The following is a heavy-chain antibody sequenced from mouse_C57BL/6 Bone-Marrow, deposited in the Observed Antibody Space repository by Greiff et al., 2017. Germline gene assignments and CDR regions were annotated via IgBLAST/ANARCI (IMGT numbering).Heavy chain of an antibody. CDR2: ISDGGSYT. J-gene: IGHJ4*01. CDR3: ARPGITTDYYAMDY. CDR1: GFTFSSYA. D-gene: IGHD2-4*01. Sequence: DVMLVESGGGLVKPGGSLKLSCAASGFTFSSYAMSWVRQTPEKRLEWVATISDGGSYTYYPDNVKGRFTISRDNAKNNLYLQMSHLKSEDTAMYYCARPGITTDYYAMDYWGQGTSVTVSS. V-gene: IGHV5-4*03.